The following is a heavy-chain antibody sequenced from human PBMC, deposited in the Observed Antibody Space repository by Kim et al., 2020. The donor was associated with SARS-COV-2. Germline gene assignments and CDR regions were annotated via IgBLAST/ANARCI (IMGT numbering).Heavy chain of an antibody. Sequence: FQGRVTITADESTSTAYMELSSLRSEDTAVYYCARPYYDILTGYHNAFDIWGQGTMVTVSS. J-gene: IGHJ3*02. V-gene: IGHV1-69*01. D-gene: IGHD3-9*01. CDR3: ARPYYDILTGYHNAFDI.